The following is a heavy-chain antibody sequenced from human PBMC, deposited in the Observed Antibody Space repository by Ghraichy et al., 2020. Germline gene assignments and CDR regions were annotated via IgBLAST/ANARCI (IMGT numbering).Heavy chain of an antibody. J-gene: IGHJ4*02. D-gene: IGHD1-1*01. CDR3: AKSTASYLYFDY. CDR2: ISAGGST. Sequence: LTCAASGFISNNYVMNWVRQAPGKGLEWVALISAGGSTYYADSVKGRFTISRDNSKNTLFLQMSSLRAEDTAVYYCAKSTASYLYFDYWGQGTLVTVSS. V-gene: IGHV3-23*01. CDR1: GFISNNYV.